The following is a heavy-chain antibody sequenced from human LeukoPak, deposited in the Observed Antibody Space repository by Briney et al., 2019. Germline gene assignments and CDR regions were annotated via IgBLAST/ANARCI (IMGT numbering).Heavy chain of an antibody. CDR1: GFSFSNYW. D-gene: IGHD4-17*01. CDR2: ISSSSSYI. Sequence: GESLRLSCAVSGFSFSNYWMHWVRQAPGKGLEWVSFISSSSSYIYYADSVKGRFTISRDNAKNSLYLQMNSLRTEDTALYYCAHTVTPRYFQFWGQGTLVTVSS. V-gene: IGHV3-21*01. J-gene: IGHJ1*01. CDR3: AHTVTPRYFQF.